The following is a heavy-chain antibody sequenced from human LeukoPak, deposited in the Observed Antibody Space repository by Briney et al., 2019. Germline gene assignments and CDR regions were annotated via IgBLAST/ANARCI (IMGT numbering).Heavy chain of an antibody. CDR1: GFSLSTSGVA. CDR3: AHSSTHCSITSCYAFDI. J-gene: IGHJ3*02. D-gene: IGHD2-2*01. Sequence: ESGPTLVKPTQTLTLTCSFSGFSLSTSGVAVGWIRQPPGKALEWLALIYWDDDKRYSPSLKSRLTITKDTSKNQVVVTMTNMDPVDTATYYCAHSSTHCSITSCYAFDIWGKGTTVTISS. V-gene: IGHV2-5*02. CDR2: IYWDDDK.